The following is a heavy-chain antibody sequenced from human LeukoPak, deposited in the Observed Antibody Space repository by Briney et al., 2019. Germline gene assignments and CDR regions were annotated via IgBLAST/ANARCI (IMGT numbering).Heavy chain of an antibody. CDR3: VRNNYGYDY. CDR2: ILNDGGST. J-gene: IGHJ4*02. Sequence: PGWSLRLSCAASGFTFNRYWMHSVRQAPGEGPVWVAHILNDGGSTSYADSVKGRFTISRDNAKNTLSLQMNSLRAEDTAVYYCVRNNYGYDYWGQGTPVTVSS. CDR1: GFTFNRYW. V-gene: IGHV3-74*01. D-gene: IGHD5-18*01.